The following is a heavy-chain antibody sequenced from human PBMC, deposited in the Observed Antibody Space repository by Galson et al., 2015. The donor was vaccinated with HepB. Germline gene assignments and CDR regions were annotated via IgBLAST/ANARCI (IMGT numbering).Heavy chain of an antibody. J-gene: IGHJ5*02. CDR1: GFRFSDHS. Sequence: SLRLSCAVSGFRFSDHSMDWVRQTPEKGLEWVGRSQNKRNRYATEYAASVKGRFIISRDDSKNSLYLQMNSLKIDDTAVHYCVREWGSSSAGPHWFDPWGQGTRVIVSS. CDR2: SQNKRNRYAT. CDR3: VREWGSSSAGPHWFDP. V-gene: IGHV3-72*01. D-gene: IGHD6-6*01.